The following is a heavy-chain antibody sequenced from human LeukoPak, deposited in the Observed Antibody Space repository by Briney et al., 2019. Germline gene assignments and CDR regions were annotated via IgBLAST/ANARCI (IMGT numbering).Heavy chain of an antibody. CDR3: ARGRYTGNYNDY. J-gene: IGHJ4*02. CDR1: GGSINSDNYY. V-gene: IGHV4-30-4*08. D-gene: IGHD1-26*01. Sequence: SGTLSLTCTVSGGSINSDNYYWSWIRQPPGKGLEWIGYIYYSGSTYYNPSLKSRVIISVDTSKNQFSLRLSSVTAADTAVYFCARGRYTGNYNDYWGQGTLVTVSS. CDR2: IYYSGST.